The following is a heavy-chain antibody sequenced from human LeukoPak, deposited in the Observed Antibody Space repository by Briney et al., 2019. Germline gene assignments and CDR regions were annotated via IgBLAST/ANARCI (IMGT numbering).Heavy chain of an antibody. CDR3: ARGGSYYPFDY. CDR2: TRNKANSYTT. D-gene: IGHD1-26*01. J-gene: IGHJ4*02. CDR1: GFTFSDHY. Sequence: GGSLRLSCAASGFTFSDHYMDWVRQAPGKGLEWVGRTRNKANSYTTEYAASVKGRFTISRDDSKNSLYLQMNNLKTEDTAVYYCARGGSYYPFDYWGQGTLVTVSS. V-gene: IGHV3-72*01.